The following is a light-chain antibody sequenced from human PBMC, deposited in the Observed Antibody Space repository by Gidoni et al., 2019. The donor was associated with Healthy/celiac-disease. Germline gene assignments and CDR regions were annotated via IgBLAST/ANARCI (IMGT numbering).Light chain of an antibody. V-gene: IGKV1-9*01. CDR3: QQLNSYPYT. CDR2: AAS. Sequence: DIQLNQSPSFLSASVGDRVTNTCRASQGISSYLAWYQQKPGKAPKLLIYAASTLQSGVPSRFSGSGSGTEFTLTISSLQPEDFATYYCQQLNSYPYTFGQGTKLEIK. J-gene: IGKJ2*01. CDR1: QGISSY.